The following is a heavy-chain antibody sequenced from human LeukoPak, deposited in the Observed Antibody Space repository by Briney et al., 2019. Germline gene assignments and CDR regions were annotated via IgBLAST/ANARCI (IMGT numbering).Heavy chain of an antibody. J-gene: IGHJ4*02. CDR2: IWFDGSNQ. CDR1: GFTFSSYG. V-gene: IGHV3-33*01. D-gene: IGHD3-10*01. CDR3: ARDRGVRYFDY. Sequence: GGSLRLSCAASGFTFSSYGFHWVRQAPGKGLEWVAVIWFDGSNQYYAESVKGRFTISRVNSENTVYLQMNSLRAEDTAVYHCARDRGVRYFDYWGQGTLVTVSS.